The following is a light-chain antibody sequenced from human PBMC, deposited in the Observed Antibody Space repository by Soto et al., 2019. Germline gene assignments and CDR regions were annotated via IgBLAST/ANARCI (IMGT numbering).Light chain of an antibody. Sequence: QSALTQPPSASGTPGQRVTISCSGSSSNIGSNTVSWYQQLPETAPKLLIHSNNERPSGVPDRFSGAKSGTSASLVISGLQSDDEADFYCAAWDDSLSGPVFGGGTKLTVL. V-gene: IGLV1-44*01. CDR2: SNN. CDR1: SSNIGSNT. J-gene: IGLJ2*01. CDR3: AAWDDSLSGPV.